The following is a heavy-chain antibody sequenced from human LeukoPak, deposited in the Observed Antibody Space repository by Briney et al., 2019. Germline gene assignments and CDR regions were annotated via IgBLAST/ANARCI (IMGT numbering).Heavy chain of an antibody. CDR1: GGSISSYY. CDR3: ANWIQQAWFAP. V-gene: IGHV4-4*09. D-gene: IGHD2-2*03. J-gene: IGHJ5*02. Sequence: SETLSLTCTVSGGSISSYYWSWIRQPPGKGLEWIGHIYSSGTTNYNPSLKSRVSISIDTSKNQLSLKLSSVTAADTAVYYCANWIQQAWFAPWGQGILVTVSS. CDR2: IYSSGTT.